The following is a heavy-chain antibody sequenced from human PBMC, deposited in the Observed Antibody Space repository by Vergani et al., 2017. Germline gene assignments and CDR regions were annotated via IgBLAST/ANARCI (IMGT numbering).Heavy chain of an antibody. D-gene: IGHD6-6*01. CDR2: ISYDGSNK. CDR1: GFTFSSYA. Sequence: QVQLVESGGGVVQPGRSLRLSCAASGFTFSSYAMHWVRQAPGKGLEWVSVISYDGSNKYYADSVKGRFTISRDNSKNTLYLQMNRLRAEDTAVYYCASYRAARHPRYYYYGIDVWGQGTTVTVSS. J-gene: IGHJ6*02. CDR3: ASYRAARHPRYYYYGIDV. V-gene: IGHV3-30*01.